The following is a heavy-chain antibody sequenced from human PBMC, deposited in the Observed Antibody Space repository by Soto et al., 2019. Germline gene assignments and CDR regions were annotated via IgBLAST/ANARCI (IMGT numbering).Heavy chain of an antibody. Sequence: QVQLVESGGGLVKPGGSLRLSCAASGFTFSDYYMSWMRQAPGNGLEWVSYISSSSSYTNYAESVKGRFTISRDNAKNSLYLQMNSLRAEDTAVYYCARDYYDRSGSSYYYYGMDVWGQGTTVTVSS. V-gene: IGHV3-11*06. D-gene: IGHD3-22*01. CDR3: ARDYYDRSGSSYYYYGMDV. CDR2: ISSSSSYT. J-gene: IGHJ6*02. CDR1: GFTFSDYY.